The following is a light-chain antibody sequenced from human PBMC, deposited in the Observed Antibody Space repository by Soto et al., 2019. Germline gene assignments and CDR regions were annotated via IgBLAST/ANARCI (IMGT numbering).Light chain of an antibody. Sequence: QSALTQPASVSESPGQSITISCTGTSSDIGTYSFVSWYQHHPGKAPKLVIFEVSNRPSGVSDRFSGSKSGNTASLTISGLQAEDEGEYYCSSYTSSHTLVFGGGTKVTVL. V-gene: IGLV2-14*01. CDR3: SSYTSSHTLV. CDR1: SSDIGTYSF. J-gene: IGLJ3*02. CDR2: EVS.